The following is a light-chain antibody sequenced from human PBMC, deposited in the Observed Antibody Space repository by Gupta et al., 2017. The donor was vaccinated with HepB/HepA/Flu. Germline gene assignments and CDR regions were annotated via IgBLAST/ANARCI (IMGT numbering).Light chain of an antibody. J-gene: IGKJ1*01. CDR2: GAS. CDR1: QNVNPIY. CDR3: QQYGSSPRT. Sequence: DIVLTRTPGTLSLPPVERATLSCRASQNVNPIYVAWYQLRPGQVPRLLIYGASNRATGIPDRFSGSGSGTDFTLTISRLEPEDFAVYYCQQYGSSPRTFGQGTKVEIK. V-gene: IGKV3-20*01.